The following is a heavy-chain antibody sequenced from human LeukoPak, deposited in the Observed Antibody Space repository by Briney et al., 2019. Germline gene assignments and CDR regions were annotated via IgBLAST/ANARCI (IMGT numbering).Heavy chain of an antibody. V-gene: IGHV4-31*03. J-gene: IGHJ6*02. Sequence: SDTLSLPCTVSGGSLRRGGYYWRWIRQHPGKGLEGIGYIYYSGNTYYNPSHKSRVTISVETSKNQFSLKLSSVTAADTAVYYCARDRDIVVVPATIKVRDYGMDVWGQGTTVTVSS. CDR1: GGSLRRGGYY. CDR3: ARDRDIVVVPATIKVRDYGMDV. CDR2: IYYSGNT. D-gene: IGHD2-2*01.